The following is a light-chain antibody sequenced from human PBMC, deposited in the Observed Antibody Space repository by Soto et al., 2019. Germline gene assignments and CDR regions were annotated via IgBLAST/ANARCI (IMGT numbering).Light chain of an antibody. V-gene: IGKV3-20*01. Sequence: EIVLTQSPGTLSLSPGERATLSCRASQSVGTTYLARYQQKPGQAPRLLIYAESSRATGDPERLSGSGPGTDFTDTSSRLESEDFAVYYCQQYRISPPNTFGQGTRLEIK. CDR1: QSVGTTY. J-gene: IGKJ5*01. CDR3: QQYRISPPNT. CDR2: AES.